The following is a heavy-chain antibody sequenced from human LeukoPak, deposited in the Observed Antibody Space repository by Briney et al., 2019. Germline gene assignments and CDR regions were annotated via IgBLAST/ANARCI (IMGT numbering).Heavy chain of an antibody. D-gene: IGHD2-2*01. CDR1: GYSISSGYH. CDR2: IYHSGST. CDR3: ARVGFVVVPAAKGYTFDY. Sequence: SETLSLTCTVSGYSISSGYHWGWIRQPPGKGLEWIGSIYHSGSTYYNPSLKSRVTISVDTSKNQFSLKLSSVAAADTAVYYCARVGFVVVPAAKGYTFDYWGQGTLVTVSS. J-gene: IGHJ4*02. V-gene: IGHV4-38-2*02.